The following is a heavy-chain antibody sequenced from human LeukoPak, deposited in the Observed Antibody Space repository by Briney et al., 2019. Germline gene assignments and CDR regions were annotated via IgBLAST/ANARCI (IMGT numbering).Heavy chain of an antibody. CDR1: GFTFSSYS. J-gene: IGHJ5*02. CDR2: ISSSSSYI. V-gene: IGHV3-21*04. CDR3: AKDQTPMVTGWFDP. Sequence: GGSLRLSCAASGFTFSSYSMNWVRQAPGKGLEWVSSISSSSSYIYYADSVKGRFTISRDNSKNTLYLQMNSLRAEDTAVYYCAKDQTPMVTGWFDPWGQGTLVTVSS. D-gene: IGHD5-18*01.